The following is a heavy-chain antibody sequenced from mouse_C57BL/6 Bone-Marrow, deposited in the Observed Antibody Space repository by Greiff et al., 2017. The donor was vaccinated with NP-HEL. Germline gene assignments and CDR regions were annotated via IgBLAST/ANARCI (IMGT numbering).Heavy chain of an antibody. J-gene: IGHJ2*01. V-gene: IGHV3-6*01. CDR2: ISYDGSN. D-gene: IGHD5-5*01. CDR1: GYSITSGYY. CDR3: ASYLGVFDY. Sequence: EVQLVESGPGLVKPSQSLSLTCSVTGYSITSGYYWNWIRQFPGNKLEWMGYISYDGSNNYNPSLKNRISITRDTSKNQFFLKLNSVTTEDTATYYCASYLGVFDYWGQGTTLTVSS.